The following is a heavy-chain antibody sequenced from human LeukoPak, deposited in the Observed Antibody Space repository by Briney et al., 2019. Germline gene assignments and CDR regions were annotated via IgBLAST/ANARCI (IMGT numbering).Heavy chain of an antibody. CDR1: GHTFTGYY. J-gene: IGHJ3*02. D-gene: IGHD3-22*01. Sequence: ASVKVSCKASGHTFTGYYMHWVRQAPGQGLEWMGWINPNSGGTNYAQKFQGRVTMTRDTSISTAYMELSRLRSDDTAVYYCARGGDYYDSSGYYDDAFDIWGQGTMITVSS. CDR3: ARGGDYYDSSGYYDDAFDI. V-gene: IGHV1-2*02. CDR2: INPNSGGT.